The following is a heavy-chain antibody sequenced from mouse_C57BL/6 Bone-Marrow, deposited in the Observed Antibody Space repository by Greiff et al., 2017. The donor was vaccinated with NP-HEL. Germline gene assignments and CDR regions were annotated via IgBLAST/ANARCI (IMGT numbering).Heavy chain of an antibody. Sequence: VMLVESGAELVKPGASVKISCKASGYAFSSYWMNWVKQRPGKGLEWIGQIYPGDGDTNYNGKFKGKATLTADKSSSTAYMQLSSLTSEDSAVYFCARRAVVSWYFDVWGTGTTVTVSS. J-gene: IGHJ1*03. CDR1: GYAFSSYW. CDR2: IYPGDGDT. D-gene: IGHD1-1*01. V-gene: IGHV1-80*01. CDR3: ARRAVVSWYFDV.